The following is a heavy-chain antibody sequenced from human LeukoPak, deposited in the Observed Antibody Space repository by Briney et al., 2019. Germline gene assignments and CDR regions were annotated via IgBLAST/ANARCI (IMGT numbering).Heavy chain of an antibody. Sequence: SQTLSLTCTVSGGSISSGGYYWSWIRQPPGKGLEWIGYIYHSGSTYYNPSLKSRVTISVDTSKNQFSLKLSSVTAADTAVYYCARCIAVAGTVTDYYYGMDVWGQGTTVTVSS. CDR2: IYHSGST. V-gene: IGHV4-30-2*01. CDR1: GGSISSGGYY. J-gene: IGHJ6*02. CDR3: ARCIAVAGTVTDYYYGMDV. D-gene: IGHD6-19*01.